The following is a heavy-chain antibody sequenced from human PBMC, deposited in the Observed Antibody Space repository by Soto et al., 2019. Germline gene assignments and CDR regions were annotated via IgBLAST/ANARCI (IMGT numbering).Heavy chain of an antibody. J-gene: IGHJ3*02. CDR1: GFAFRAYG. CDR2: ISFDSSDK. D-gene: IGHD2-21*02. Sequence: QVQLVESGGGVVQPGRSLRLSCGASGFAFRAYGIHWVRQAPGKGLEWVATISFDSSDKLYIDSMQERFSISRDKSKNSTYLQMDSLRPQETAVYHCARVCGGDCAGAFAIWGQGTVVTVSS. CDR3: ARVCGGDCAGAFAI. V-gene: IGHV3-33*05.